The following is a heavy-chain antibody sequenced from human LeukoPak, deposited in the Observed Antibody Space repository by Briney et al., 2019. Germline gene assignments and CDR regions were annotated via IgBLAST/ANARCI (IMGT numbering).Heavy chain of an antibody. Sequence: GESLKISCKGSGYSFTSYWIGWVRQMPGKGLEWMGIIYPGDSDTRYSPSFQGQVTISADKSISTAYLLWSSLKASDTAMYYCARHGSMNYYYDSSGYYHTFDYWGQGTLVTVSS. CDR1: GYSFTSYW. V-gene: IGHV5-51*01. CDR2: IYPGDSDT. J-gene: IGHJ4*02. CDR3: ARHGSMNYYYDSSGYYHTFDY. D-gene: IGHD3-22*01.